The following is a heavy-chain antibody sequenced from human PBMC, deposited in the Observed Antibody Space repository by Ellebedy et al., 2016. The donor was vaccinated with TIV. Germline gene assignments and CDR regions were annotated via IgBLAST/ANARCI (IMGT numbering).Heavy chain of an antibody. V-gene: IGHV3-30*18. CDR2: ISYDGSNK. J-gene: IGHJ4*02. CDR1: GFTFSSYG. Sequence: GESLKISXAASGFTFSSYGMHWVRQAPGKGLEWVAVISYDGSNKYYADSVKGRFTISRDNSKNTLYLQMNSLRAEDTAVYYCAKSAAGYSSGWYSDYWGQGTLVTVSS. CDR3: AKSAAGYSSGWYSDY. D-gene: IGHD6-19*01.